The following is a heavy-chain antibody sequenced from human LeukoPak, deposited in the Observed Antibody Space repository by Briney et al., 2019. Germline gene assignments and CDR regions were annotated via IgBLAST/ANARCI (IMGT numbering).Heavy chain of an antibody. Sequence: PGGSLRLSCAASGFTFSNAWMNWVRQAPGKGLEWVGRIKSKTDGGTTDYAAPVKGRFTISRDDSKNTLYLQMNSLKTEDTAVYYCTTDFDDYDYVWGSYRDYWGQGTLVTVSS. J-gene: IGHJ4*02. CDR3: TTDFDDYDYVWGSYRDY. CDR1: GFTFSNAW. D-gene: IGHD3-16*02. CDR2: IKSKTDGGTT. V-gene: IGHV3-15*07.